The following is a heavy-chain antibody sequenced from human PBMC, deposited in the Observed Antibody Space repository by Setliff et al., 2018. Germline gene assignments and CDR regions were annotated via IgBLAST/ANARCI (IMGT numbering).Heavy chain of an antibody. CDR3: ARDTGVRGHEISGYYGGGFAY. D-gene: IGHD3-22*01. J-gene: IGHJ4*02. Sequence: GASVKVSCKASEYTITNFALNWVRQAPGQGPEWMGWINTNSGNPTYAQGFTGRFVFSLDTSVSTAYLQISSLKADDTAVYYCARDTGVRGHEISGYYGGGFAYWGQGTPVTVSS. CDR1: EYTITNFA. CDR2: INTNSGNP. V-gene: IGHV7-4-1*02.